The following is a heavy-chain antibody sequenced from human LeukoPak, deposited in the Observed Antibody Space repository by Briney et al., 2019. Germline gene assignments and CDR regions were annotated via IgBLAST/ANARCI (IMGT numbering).Heavy chain of an antibody. CDR1: GYTXTNYG. V-gene: IGHV1-18*01. CDR3: ARVPVYCSGGSCYSLNYYYGMDV. CDR2: ISAYNGNT. Sequence: ASVTVSCKASGYTXTNYGISWVRQAPGQGLEWMGWISAYNGNTNYAQKLQGRVTMTTDTSTSTAYMELRSLRSDDTAVYYCARVPVYCSGGSCYSLNYYYGMDVWGQGTTVTVSS. D-gene: IGHD2-15*01. J-gene: IGHJ6*02.